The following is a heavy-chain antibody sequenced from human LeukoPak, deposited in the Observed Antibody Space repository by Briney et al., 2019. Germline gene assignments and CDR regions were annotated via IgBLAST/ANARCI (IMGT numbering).Heavy chain of an antibody. CDR1: GFTFSSYA. Sequence: GGSLRLSCAASGFTFSSYAMHWVRQAPGKGLEWVAVISYDGSNKYYADSVKGRFTISREYAKNSLYLQMNSLRAEDTAMYYCARQKQSHGNFDYWGQGTLVTVSS. D-gene: IGHD1-26*01. J-gene: IGHJ4*02. CDR3: ARQKQSHGNFDY. V-gene: IGHV3-30*14. CDR2: ISYDGSNK.